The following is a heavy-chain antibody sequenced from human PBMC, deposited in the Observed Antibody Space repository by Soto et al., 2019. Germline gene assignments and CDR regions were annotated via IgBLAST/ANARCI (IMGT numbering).Heavy chain of an antibody. CDR1: GFTFSSYS. CDR3: ARGAKQQLVRDAFDI. J-gene: IGHJ3*02. V-gene: IGHV3-21*01. D-gene: IGHD6-13*01. CDR2: ISSSSSYI. Sequence: GGSLRLSCAASGFTFSSYSMNWVRQAPGKGLEWVSSISSSSSYIYYADSVKGRFTISRDNAKNSLYLQMNSLRAEDTAVYYCARGAKQQLVRDAFDIWGQGTMVTVSS.